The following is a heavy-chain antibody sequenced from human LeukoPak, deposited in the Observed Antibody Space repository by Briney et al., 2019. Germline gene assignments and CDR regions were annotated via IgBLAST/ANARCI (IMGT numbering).Heavy chain of an antibody. Sequence: ASVKVSCKASGVTFISTAINWLRQAPGQGLEWMGRIIPMYGSPNHAQKFQGRVTITTDESMSTAYMELNSLTSEDTAVYFCARGMGYSYVLDYWGQGTLVTVSS. V-gene: IGHV1-69*05. CDR2: IIPMYGSP. CDR3: ARGMGYSYVLDY. J-gene: IGHJ4*02. D-gene: IGHD5-18*01. CDR1: GVTFISTA.